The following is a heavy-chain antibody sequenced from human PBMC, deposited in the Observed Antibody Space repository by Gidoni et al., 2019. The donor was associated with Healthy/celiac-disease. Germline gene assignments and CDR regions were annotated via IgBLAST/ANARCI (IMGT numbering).Heavy chain of an antibody. CDR1: GFTFSGYG. Sequence: QVQLVVSGGGVVQPGRSLSLSCAASGFTFSGYGMHGVRQAPGKGLEWVAVISYDGSNKYYADSVKGRFTISRDNSKNTLYLQMNSLRAEDTAVYYCAKDLRDGYSNPGDYWGQGTLVTVSS. D-gene: IGHD2-15*01. CDR2: ISYDGSNK. CDR3: AKDLRDGYSNPGDY. J-gene: IGHJ4*02. V-gene: IGHV3-30*18.